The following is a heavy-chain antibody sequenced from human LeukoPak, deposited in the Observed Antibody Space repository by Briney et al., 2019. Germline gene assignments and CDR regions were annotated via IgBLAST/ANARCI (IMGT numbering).Heavy chain of an antibody. J-gene: IGHJ4*02. CDR1: GGSISSYY. CDR3: ARGGLSSWYPFDY. D-gene: IGHD6-13*01. CDR2: IYYSGST. V-gene: IGHV4-59*01. Sequence: SETLSLTCTVSGGSISSYYWSWIRQPPGRGLEWIGYIYYSGSTNYNPSLKSRVTMSVDTSKNQFSLKLSSVTAADTAVYYCARGGLSSWYPFDYWGQGTLVTVSS.